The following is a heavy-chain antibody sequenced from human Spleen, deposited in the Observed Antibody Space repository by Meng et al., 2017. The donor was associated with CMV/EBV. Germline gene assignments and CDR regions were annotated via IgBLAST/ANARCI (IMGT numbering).Heavy chain of an antibody. D-gene: IGHD1-14*01. CDR1: GLTFSSHW. J-gene: IGHJ4*02. CDR2: ISGDGSRT. Sequence: GGSLRLSCAVSGLTFSSHWMNWVRQAPGKGLVWIAYISGDGSRTDYADSVKGRFIIFRDNAKNMLYLQIHSLRAEDTAVYYCARVPTDSGDWGQGTLVTVSS. CDR3: ARVPTDSGD. V-gene: IGHV3-74*01.